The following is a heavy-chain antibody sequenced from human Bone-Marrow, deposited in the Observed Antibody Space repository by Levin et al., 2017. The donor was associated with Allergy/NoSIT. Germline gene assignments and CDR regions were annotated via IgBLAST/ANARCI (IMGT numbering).Heavy chain of an antibody. V-gene: IGHV1-69*08. CDR1: GGNFMSYT. D-gene: IGHD3-10*01. J-gene: IGHJ4*02. CDR2: IIPILGEP. Sequence: SVKVSCKASGGNFMSYTISWVRQAPGQGLQWMGKIIPILGEPDYAQRFQGRLTITADRSTGSVSMELSSLRSEDTAMYYCATDRVGFGARLYFDYWGQGSLVSVSA. CDR3: ATDRVGFGARLYFDY.